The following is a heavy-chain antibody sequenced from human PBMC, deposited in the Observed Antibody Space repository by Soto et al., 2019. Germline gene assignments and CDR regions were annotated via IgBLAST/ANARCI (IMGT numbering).Heavy chain of an antibody. D-gene: IGHD3-22*01. Sequence: QVQLQESGSGLVKPSQTLSLTCTVSGDSISSGGYSWSWIRQPPQTGLEWVGYIYHTGSTSYSQSLKSRVTFSVVTSKNQFTLLLTSVTAAATAIYYCARAHYGPSGYYLDSWGQGTLFTVSS. J-gene: IGHJ4*02. CDR3: ARAHYGPSGYYLDS. V-gene: IGHV4-30-2*01. CDR1: GDSISSGGYS. CDR2: IYHTGST.